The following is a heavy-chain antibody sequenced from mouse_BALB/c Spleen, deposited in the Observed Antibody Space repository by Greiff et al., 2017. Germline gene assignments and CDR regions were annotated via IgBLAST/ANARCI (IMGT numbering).Heavy chain of an antibody. V-gene: IGHV7-3*02. D-gene: IGHD2-13*01. J-gene: IGHJ2*01. CDR3: ARDSDYWYYFDY. CDR2: IRNKANGYTT. CDR1: GFTFTDYY. Sequence: EVKVVESGGGLVQPGGSLRLSCATSGFTFTDYYMSWVRQPPGKALEWLGFIRNKANGYTTEYSASVKGRFTISRDNSQSILYLQMNTLRAEDSATYYCARDSDYWYYFDYWGQGTTLTVSS.